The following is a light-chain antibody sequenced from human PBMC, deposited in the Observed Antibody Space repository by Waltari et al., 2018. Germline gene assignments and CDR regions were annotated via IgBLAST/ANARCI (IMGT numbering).Light chain of an antibody. CDR1: NSDLGSYNL. Sequence: QSALTQPASVSGSPGQSITISCPGTNSDLGSYNLVSWYQQHPGKAPKFMIYEVSNRPSGVSNRFSGSKSGNTASLTISEIQAEDEADYYCCSYAGGGTFVFGTGTKVTVL. V-gene: IGLV2-23*02. CDR3: CSYAGGGTFV. CDR2: EVS. J-gene: IGLJ1*01.